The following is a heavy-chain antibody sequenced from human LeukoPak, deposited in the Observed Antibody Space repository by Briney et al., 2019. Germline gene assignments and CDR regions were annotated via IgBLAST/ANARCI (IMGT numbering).Heavy chain of an antibody. CDR2: IFYSGST. V-gene: IGHV4-39*07. CDR3: ARSTYGSEVHWFDP. Sequence: SETLSLTCTVSGGSISDNIYYWGWIRQPPGKGLEWVGTIFYSGSTYYNPSLKSRVTISIDTSRNQFSLKLSSVTAADTAVYYCARSTYGSEVHWFDPWGQGTLVTVSS. CDR1: GGSISDNIYY. J-gene: IGHJ5*02. D-gene: IGHD3-10*01.